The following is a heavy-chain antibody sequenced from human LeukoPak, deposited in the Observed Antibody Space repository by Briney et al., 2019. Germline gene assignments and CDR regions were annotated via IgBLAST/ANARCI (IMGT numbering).Heavy chain of an antibody. CDR1: GFTVSTNY. D-gene: IGHD3-16*02. CDR3: ARDYPKPLDAFDI. V-gene: IGHV3-53*01. Sequence: GGSLRLSCAVFGFTVSTNYMSWVRQAPGKGLEWVSVTYSDGTTYSADSADSVKGRFTISRDNAKNSLYLQMNSLRAEDTAVYYCARDYPKPLDAFDIWGQGTMVTVSS. J-gene: IGHJ3*02. CDR2: TYSDGTT.